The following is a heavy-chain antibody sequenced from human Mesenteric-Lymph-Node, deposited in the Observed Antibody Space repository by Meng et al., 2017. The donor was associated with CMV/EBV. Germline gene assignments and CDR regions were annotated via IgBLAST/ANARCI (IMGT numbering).Heavy chain of an antibody. D-gene: IGHD6-13*01. V-gene: IGHV1-2*06. Sequence: ASVSRFPDSYLHWSRQAPGQGLEWLGRINPNSGGTNSAQKFQGRVTMTRDTSISTAYMELSSLRSDDTAVYYCARATGSSGGDMDVWGQGTTVTVSS. J-gene: IGHJ6*02. CDR2: INPNSGGT. CDR1: VSRFPDSY. CDR3: ARATGSSGGDMDV.